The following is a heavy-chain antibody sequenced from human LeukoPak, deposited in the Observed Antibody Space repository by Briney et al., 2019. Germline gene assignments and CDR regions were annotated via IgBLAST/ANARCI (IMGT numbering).Heavy chain of an antibody. J-gene: IGHJ1*01. V-gene: IGHV4-59*11. CDR3: ARDSGFGGYGK. CDR2: IFYCGST. D-gene: IGHD5-12*01. Sequence: PSETLSLTCTVSGGSISSHYWTWIRQPPGKGLEWIGYIFYCGSTNYNPSLKSRVTISVDTSKNQFSLKLSSVTAADTAVYYCARDSGFGGYGKWGQGTPVTVSS. CDR1: GGSISSHY.